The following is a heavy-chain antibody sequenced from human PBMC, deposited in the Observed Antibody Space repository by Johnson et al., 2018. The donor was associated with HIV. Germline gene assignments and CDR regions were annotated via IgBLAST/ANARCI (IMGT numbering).Heavy chain of an antibody. Sequence: EVQLVESGGGLVQPGGSLRLSCAASGFTFSSYWMSWVRQAPGKGLKWVSNINEDGSEEYYVDSVKGRFTISRDNAKNSLYLQMNSLIAEDTAVDYCARGGGSWGQGTMVTVSS. D-gene: IGHD3-16*01. CDR1: GFTFSSYW. J-gene: IGHJ3*01. CDR3: ARGGGS. V-gene: IGHV3-7*05. CDR2: INEDGSEE.